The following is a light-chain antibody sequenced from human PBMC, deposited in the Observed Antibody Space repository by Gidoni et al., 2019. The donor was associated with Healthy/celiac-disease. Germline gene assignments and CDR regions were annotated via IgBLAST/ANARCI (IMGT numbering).Light chain of an antibody. J-gene: IGKJ5*01. CDR3: QKYNSYSVT. CDR1: QSISSW. CDR2: KAS. Sequence: DIQMTQSPSTLSASVGDRVTITCRASQSISSWLAWYQQKPGKAPKLLIYKASSLESGVPSRFSGSGSGTEFTLTISSLQPDDFATYYCQKYNSYSVTFGQGKRLEIK. V-gene: IGKV1-5*03.